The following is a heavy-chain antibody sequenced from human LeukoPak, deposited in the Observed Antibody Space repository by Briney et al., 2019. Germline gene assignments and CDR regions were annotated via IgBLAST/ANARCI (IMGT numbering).Heavy chain of an antibody. D-gene: IGHD3-22*01. CDR1: XGSISSGGYS. CDR2: XXYSGST. V-gene: IGHV4-61*08. J-gene: IGHJ2*01. Sequence: SETLSLTCTVSXGSISSGGYSWSWIRXXXXXGXXWIGXXXYSGSTNYNPSLKSRVTISVDTSKNQFSLKLSSVTAADTAVYYCARPRSYYDSSGHHWYFDLWGRGTLVTVSS. CDR3: ARPRSYYDSSGHHWYFDL.